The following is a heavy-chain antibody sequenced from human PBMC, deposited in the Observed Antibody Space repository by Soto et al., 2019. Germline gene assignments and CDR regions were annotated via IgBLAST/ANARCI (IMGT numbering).Heavy chain of an antibody. J-gene: IGHJ6*02. Sequence: GVLRLSFTASGFTFGDYAMSWVRQAPGKGLEWVGFIRSKAYGGTTEYAASVKGRFTISRDDSKSIAYLQMNSLKTEDTAVYYCTRDLPSVLWFGDLSSYYGMYAWGQGATVTV. V-gene: IGHV3-49*04. D-gene: IGHD3-10*01. CDR2: IRSKAYGGTT. CDR3: TRDLPSVLWFGDLSSYYGMYA. CDR1: GFTFGDYA.